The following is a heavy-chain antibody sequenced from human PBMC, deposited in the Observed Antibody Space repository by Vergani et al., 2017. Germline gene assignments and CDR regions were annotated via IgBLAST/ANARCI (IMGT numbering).Heavy chain of an antibody. J-gene: IGHJ4*02. D-gene: IGHD3-10*01. CDR3: ARDRGRDYYGSVSYLI. CDR1: GFTVSSNY. V-gene: IGHV3-66*02. CDR2: IYSGGST. Sequence: EVQLLESGGGSAQPGESLRLSCVASGFTVSSNYMSWVRQAPGKGLEWVSVIYSGGSTYYADSAKGRFTISRDNSKNTLYLQMNSLRAEDTAVYYCARDRGRDYYGSVSYLIWGQGTLVTVSS.